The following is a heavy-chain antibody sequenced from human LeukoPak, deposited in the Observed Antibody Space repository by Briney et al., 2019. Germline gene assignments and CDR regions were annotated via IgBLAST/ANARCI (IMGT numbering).Heavy chain of an antibody. CDR3: ASGLTRGSSFDY. J-gene: IGHJ4*02. CDR2: ISSSGSTI. V-gene: IGHV3-11*01. Sequence: GGSLRLSCAAPGFTFSDYYMSWIRQAPGKGLEWVSYISSSGSTIYYADSVKGRFTISRDNAKNSLYLQMNSLRAEGTAVYYCASGLTRGSSFDYWGQGTLVTVSS. CDR1: GFTFSDYY.